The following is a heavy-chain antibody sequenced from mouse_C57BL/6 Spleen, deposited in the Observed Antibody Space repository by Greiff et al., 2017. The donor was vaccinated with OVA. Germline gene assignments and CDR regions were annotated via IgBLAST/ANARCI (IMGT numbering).Heavy chain of an antibody. Sequence: VQLQQSGAELVRPGASVKLSCKASGYTFTDYYINWVKQRPGQGLEWIARIYPGSGNTYYNEKFKGKATLTAEKSSSTAYMQLSSLTSEDSAVYFCARSRDYDGYWYFDVWGTGTTVTVSS. CDR1: GYTFTDYY. CDR3: ARSRDYDGYWYFDV. CDR2: IYPGSGNT. J-gene: IGHJ1*03. D-gene: IGHD2-4*01. V-gene: IGHV1-76*01.